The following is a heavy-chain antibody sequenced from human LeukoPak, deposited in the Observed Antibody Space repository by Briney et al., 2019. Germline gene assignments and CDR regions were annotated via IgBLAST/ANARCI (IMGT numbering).Heavy chain of an antibody. J-gene: IGHJ4*02. V-gene: IGHV3-21*01. Sequence: PGGSLRLSCATSGFTFSSYSMTWVRQAPGKGLEWVSFISSSSTYTYYADSVKGRFTIFRDNAKNSLYLHMNSLSADDTAVYYCARIFSLTTVNNIDYWGQGTLVTVSS. CDR3: ARIFSLTTVNNIDY. CDR2: ISSSSTYT. D-gene: IGHD4-17*01. CDR1: GFTFSSYS.